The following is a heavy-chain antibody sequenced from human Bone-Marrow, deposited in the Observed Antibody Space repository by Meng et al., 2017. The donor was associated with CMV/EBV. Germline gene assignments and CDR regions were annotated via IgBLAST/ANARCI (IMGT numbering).Heavy chain of an antibody. CDR1: GFTFSSYA. J-gene: IGHJ5*02. V-gene: IGHV3-21*04. D-gene: IGHD5-18*01. CDR3: AKDPGIQLWLRWFDP. Sequence: GESLKISCAASGFTFSSYAMHWVRQAPGKGLEWVSSISSSSSYIYYADSVKGRFTISRDNAKNTLYLQMNSLRAEDTAVYYCAKDPGIQLWLRWFDPWGQGTLVTVSS. CDR2: ISSSSSYI.